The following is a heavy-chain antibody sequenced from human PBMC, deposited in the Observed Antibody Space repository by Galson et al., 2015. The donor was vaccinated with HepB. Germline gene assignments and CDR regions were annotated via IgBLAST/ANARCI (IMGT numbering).Heavy chain of an antibody. Sequence: ETLSLTCAVYGGSFSGYYWSWIRQPPGKGLEWIGEINHSGSTNYNPSLKSRVTISVDTSKNQFSLKLSSVTAADTAVYYCARGRGRWAHWGQGTLVTVSS. CDR2: INHSGST. V-gene: IGHV4-34*01. CDR1: GGSFSGYY. D-gene: IGHD4-23*01. CDR3: ARGRGRWAH. J-gene: IGHJ4*02.